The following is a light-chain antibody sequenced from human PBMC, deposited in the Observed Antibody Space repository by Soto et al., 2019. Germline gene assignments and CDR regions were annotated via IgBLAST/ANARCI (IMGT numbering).Light chain of an antibody. CDR3: QQLLSYPIT. CDR2: AAS. V-gene: IGKV1-5*01. J-gene: IGKJ5*01. CDR1: QSISSW. Sequence: DIQMTQAPSTLSASVGDRVTITCRASQSISSWLAWYQQKPGKAPKLLIYAASTLQSGVPLSFSGSGSGTSFTLTISSLQPEDFATYYCQQLLSYPITFGQGTRLEI.